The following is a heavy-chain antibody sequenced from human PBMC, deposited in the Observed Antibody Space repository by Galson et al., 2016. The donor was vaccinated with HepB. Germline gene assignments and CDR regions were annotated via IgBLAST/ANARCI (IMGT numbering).Heavy chain of an antibody. V-gene: IGHV2-5*02. J-gene: IGHJ6*02. CDR2: IFWDDDK. CDR1: GFSLTTSGVG. Sequence: PALVKPTQTLTLTCTFSGFSLTTSGVGVGWIRQPPGKTLEWLTLIFWDDDKRYNPSLKSRLTIAKDSSENQVVLRMTNVDPVDTATYYCAHFYYGLDVLGQGTTVTVSS. CDR3: AHFYYGLDV.